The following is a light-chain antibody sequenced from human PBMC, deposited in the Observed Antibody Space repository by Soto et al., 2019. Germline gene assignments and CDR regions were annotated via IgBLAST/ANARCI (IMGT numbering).Light chain of an antibody. CDR2: DAS. V-gene: IGKV1-5*01. CDR1: QSISSW. CDR3: QQYNSYSPWT. Sequence: DIPMTQSPSTLSASVGDRVTVTCRASQSISSWLAWYQQKPGKAPKLLIYDASSLENGVPSRFSGSGSGTEFTLTISSLQPDDFATYYCQQYNSYSPWTFGQGTKVEIK. J-gene: IGKJ1*01.